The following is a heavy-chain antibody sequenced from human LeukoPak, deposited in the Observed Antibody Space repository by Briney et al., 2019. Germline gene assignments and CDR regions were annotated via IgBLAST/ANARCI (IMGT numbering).Heavy chain of an antibody. J-gene: IGHJ4*02. D-gene: IGHD1-26*01. CDR1: GGSISSGSYY. V-gene: IGHV4-61*02. CDR2: IYTSGST. Sequence: SETLSLTCTVSGGSISSGSYYWRWIRQPAGKGLEWIGRIYTSGSTSYNPSLKSRVTISVDTSKNQLSLKLSSVTAADTAVYYCARDRGWELLYYFDYWGQGTLVTVSS. CDR3: ARDRGWELLYYFDY.